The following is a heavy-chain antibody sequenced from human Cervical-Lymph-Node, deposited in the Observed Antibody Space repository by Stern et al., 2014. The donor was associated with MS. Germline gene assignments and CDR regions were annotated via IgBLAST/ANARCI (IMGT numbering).Heavy chain of an antibody. CDR1: GFTFSSYW. Sequence: EVQLVQSGGGLVQPGGSLRLSCAASGFTFSSYWMHWVRQAPGKGLVWVSSINGVGSNTNYADSVKGRFTISRDNAKNTLYLQMNSLRAEDTAVYYCARGVIEHGPTGQFWGQGTLVTVSS. J-gene: IGHJ4*02. CDR3: ARGVIEHGPTGQF. D-gene: IGHD2-21*01. CDR2: INGVGSNT. V-gene: IGHV3-74*02.